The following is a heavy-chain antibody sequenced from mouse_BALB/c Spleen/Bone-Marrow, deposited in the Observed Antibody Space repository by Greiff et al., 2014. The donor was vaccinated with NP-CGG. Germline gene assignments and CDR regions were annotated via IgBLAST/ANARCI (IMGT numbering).Heavy chain of an antibody. Sequence: LQQSGSELVRPGASVKLSCKASGYTFTSYWMHWVKQRPGQGLEWIGNIYPGSGSTNYDEKFKSKATLTVDTSSSTAYMQLSSLTSGDSAVYYCTIWFPFAYWGQGTLVTVSA. CDR1: GYTFTSYW. CDR3: TIWFPFAY. V-gene: IGHV1S22*01. J-gene: IGHJ3*01. CDR2: IYPGSGST. D-gene: IGHD2-2*01.